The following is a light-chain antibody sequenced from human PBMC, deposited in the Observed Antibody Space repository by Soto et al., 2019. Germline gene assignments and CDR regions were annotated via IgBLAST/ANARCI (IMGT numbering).Light chain of an antibody. J-gene: IGKJ1*01. CDR3: HQYVSSPPAWA. CDR2: ATS. CDR1: QSISSSY. Sequence: EIVLTQSPGTLSLSPGERATLSCRTSQSISSSYSAWSQQKPGQAPRLLISATSSRATGVPDRFSGSGSGTDFTLTISRLEPEDSAVYYCHQYVSSPPAWAFGQGTKVEIK. V-gene: IGKV3-20*01.